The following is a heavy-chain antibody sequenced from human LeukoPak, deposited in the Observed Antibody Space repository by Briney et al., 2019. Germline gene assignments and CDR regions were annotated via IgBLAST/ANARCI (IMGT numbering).Heavy chain of an antibody. V-gene: IGHV3-23*01. J-gene: IGHJ4*02. Sequence: QSGGSLRLSCAASGFTFSSYAMSWVRHAPGRGLEWVSAISGSGGSTYYADSVKGRFTISRDNSKNTLYLQMNSLRAEDTAVYYCAKRYGSGQSDYWGQGTLVTVSS. CDR3: AKRYGSGQSDY. D-gene: IGHD3-10*01. CDR2: ISGSGGST. CDR1: GFTFSSYA.